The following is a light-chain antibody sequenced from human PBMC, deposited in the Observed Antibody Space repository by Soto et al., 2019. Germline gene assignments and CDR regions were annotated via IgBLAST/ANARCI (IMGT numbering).Light chain of an antibody. CDR3: SSYTSSSTLNV. V-gene: IGLV2-14*01. J-gene: IGLJ1*01. CDR2: EVS. CDR1: SSDVGGYNY. Sequence: QSVLTQPASVSGSPGQSITLSCTGTSSDVGGYNYVSWYQQHPGKAPKLMIYEVSNRPSGVSDRFSGSKSGNTASLTISGLQFEDEADYYCSSYTSSSTLNVFGTGTKVTVL.